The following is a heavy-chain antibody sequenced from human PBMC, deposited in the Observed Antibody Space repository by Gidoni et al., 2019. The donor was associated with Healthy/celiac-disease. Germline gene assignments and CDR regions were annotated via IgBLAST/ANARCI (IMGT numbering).Heavy chain of an antibody. D-gene: IGHD2-15*01. CDR1: RFPLSSSG. CDR2: ISYDGSNK. V-gene: IGHV3-30*18. Sequence: QVPLVESGRGLVQPGRSLRLSCAASRFPLSSSGRHWVRQAPGTGLEWVAVISYDGSNKYDADSVKGRFTISRDNSKNTLYLQMNSLRAEDTAVYYCAKSGYCSGGSCYSDAFDIWGQGTMVTVSS. J-gene: IGHJ3*02. CDR3: AKSGYCSGGSCYSDAFDI.